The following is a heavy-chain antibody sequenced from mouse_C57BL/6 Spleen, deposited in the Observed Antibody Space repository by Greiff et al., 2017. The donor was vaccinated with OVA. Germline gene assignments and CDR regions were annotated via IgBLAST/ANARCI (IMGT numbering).Heavy chain of an antibody. CDR1: GFTFSDYY. V-gene: IGHV5-16*01. Sequence: EVQLVESEGGLVQPGSSMKLSCTASGFTFSDYYMAWVRQVPEKGLEWVANINYDGSSTYYLDSLKSRFIISRDNAKNILYLQMSSLKSEDTATYYCARGDWDVGAMDYWGQGTSVTVSS. CDR2: INYDGSST. D-gene: IGHD4-1*01. J-gene: IGHJ4*01. CDR3: ARGDWDVGAMDY.